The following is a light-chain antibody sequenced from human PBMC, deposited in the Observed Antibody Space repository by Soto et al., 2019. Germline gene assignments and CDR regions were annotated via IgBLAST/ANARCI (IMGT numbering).Light chain of an antibody. V-gene: IGKV1-5*01. CDR1: QGISRW. J-gene: IGKJ1*01. Sequence: DIPMTQSPSTLSASVGDRVTITCRASQGISRWLAWYQQKPGRAPKLLIYEASILESGVPSRFSGSGSGTEVTLTISSLQPSDFATYYCQQSNSKSWTFGQGTRVEIK. CDR2: EAS. CDR3: QQSNSKSWT.